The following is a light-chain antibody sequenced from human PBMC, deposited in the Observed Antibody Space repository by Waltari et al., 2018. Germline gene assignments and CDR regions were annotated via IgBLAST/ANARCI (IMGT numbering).Light chain of an antibody. V-gene: IGKV3-11*01. CDR2: DAS. Sequence: DIELTQSPVTLSLSPGERATLSCRASQTIRSYLAWYQQRPGQTPRLLIFDASSRPTGISAKFSGSGSGTDFTLTVSNLEPEDFAVYYCQQRSNWPYTFGQGTRVEIK. CDR1: QTIRSY. CDR3: QQRSNWPYT. J-gene: IGKJ2*01.